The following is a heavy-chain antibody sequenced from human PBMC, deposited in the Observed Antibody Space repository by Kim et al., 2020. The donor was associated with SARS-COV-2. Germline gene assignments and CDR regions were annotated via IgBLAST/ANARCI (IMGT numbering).Heavy chain of an antibody. CDR3: ARVYYDILTGLQIKNWFDP. V-gene: IGHV4-30-2*04. Sequence: RVTISVDTSKNQFSLKLSSVTATDTAVYYCARVYYDILTGLQIKNWFDPWGQGTLVTVSS. D-gene: IGHD3-9*01. J-gene: IGHJ5*02.